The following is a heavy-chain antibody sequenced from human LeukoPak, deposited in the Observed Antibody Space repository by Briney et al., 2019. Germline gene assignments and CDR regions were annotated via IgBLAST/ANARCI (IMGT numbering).Heavy chain of an antibody. CDR3: ARPWPSWYSWFDP. CDR2: INPNSGGT. CDR1: GYTFTGYY. V-gene: IGHV1-2*02. J-gene: IGHJ5*02. Sequence: ASVKVSCKASGYTFTGYYMHWVRQAPGQGLEWMGWINPNSGGTNYAQKFQGRVTMTRDTSISTAYMELSRLRSDDTAVYYCARPWPSWYSWFDPWGQGTLVTVSS.